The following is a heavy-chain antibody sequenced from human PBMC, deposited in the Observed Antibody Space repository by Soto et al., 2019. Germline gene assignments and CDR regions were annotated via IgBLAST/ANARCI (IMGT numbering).Heavy chain of an antibody. Sequence: SVKVSGKASGGTFSSYAISWVRQAPGQGLEWMGGIIPIFGTANYAQKFQGRVTITADESTSTAYMELSSLRSEDTAVYYCARGSYYYDSSGPQDVWGQGTTVTVSS. CDR2: IIPIFGTA. CDR3: ARGSYYYDSSGPQDV. V-gene: IGHV1-69*13. CDR1: GGTFSSYA. J-gene: IGHJ6*02. D-gene: IGHD3-22*01.